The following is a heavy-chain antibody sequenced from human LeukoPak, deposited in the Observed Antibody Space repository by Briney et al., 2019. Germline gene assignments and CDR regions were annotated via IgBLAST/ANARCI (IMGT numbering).Heavy chain of an antibody. CDR2: IYYSGST. J-gene: IGHJ4*02. CDR3: AIRRVDGYTDY. Sequence: SETLSLTCTVSGGSISSYYWSWIRQPPGKGLEWIGYIYYSGSTNYNPSLKSRVTISVDMSKNQFPLKLTSVTAADTAVYYCAIRRVDGYTDYWGQGTLVTVSS. D-gene: IGHD5-24*01. CDR1: GGSISSYY. V-gene: IGHV4-59*08.